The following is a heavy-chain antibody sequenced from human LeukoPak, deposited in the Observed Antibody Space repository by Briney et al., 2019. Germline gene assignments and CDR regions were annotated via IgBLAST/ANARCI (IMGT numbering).Heavy chain of an antibody. D-gene: IGHD3-22*01. CDR2: IYPTGNT. CDR3: ARLKFYDSTGYSPGYYMDV. V-gene: IGHV4-4*07. CDR1: GGAIISYY. Sequence: SETLSPTCSVSGGAIISYYWSWIRQPAGKGPEWIGRIYPTGNTDYNPSLKTRVTMSTDLSKKQFSLRLRSVTAADTAVHYCARLKFYDSTGYSPGYYMDVWGKGTAVTVSS. J-gene: IGHJ6*03.